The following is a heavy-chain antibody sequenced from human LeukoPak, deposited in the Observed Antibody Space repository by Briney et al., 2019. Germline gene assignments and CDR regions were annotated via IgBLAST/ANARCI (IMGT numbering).Heavy chain of an antibody. D-gene: IGHD3-22*01. V-gene: IGHV3-21*01. CDR2: ISTTGNDV. CDR3: ARASYYYDSGGFDS. J-gene: IGHJ4*02. Sequence: GGSLRLSCVASGFTFSSYRMNWVRQAPGKGLEWVSSISTTGNDVYYADSMKGRFTISRDNTKNSLYLQMHPLRDEDTAVYYCARASYYYDSGGFDSWGQGILVTVSS. CDR1: GFTFSSYR.